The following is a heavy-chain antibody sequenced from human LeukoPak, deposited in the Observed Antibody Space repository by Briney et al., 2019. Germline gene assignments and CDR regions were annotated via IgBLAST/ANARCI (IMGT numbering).Heavy chain of an antibody. V-gene: IGHV3-9*01. D-gene: IGHD3-10*01. CDR3: AKDHGSGSYLVYYFDY. Sequence: GGSLRLSCAASGFTFDDYAMHWARQARGKGLEWVSGISWNSGSIGYADSVKGRFTISRDNAKNSLYLQMNSLRAEDTALYYCAKDHGSGSYLVYYFDYWGQGTLVTVSS. J-gene: IGHJ4*02. CDR2: ISWNSGSI. CDR1: GFTFDDYA.